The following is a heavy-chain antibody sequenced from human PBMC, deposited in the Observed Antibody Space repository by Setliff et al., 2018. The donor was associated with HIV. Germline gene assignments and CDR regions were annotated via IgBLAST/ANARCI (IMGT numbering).Heavy chain of an antibody. D-gene: IGHD3-3*01. CDR1: GFTFSNYC. J-gene: IGHJ4*02. CDR3: ARVRLYNTALDY. Sequence: PGGSLRLSCRASGFTFSNYCMSWVRQAPGKGLEWVATIKEDGSENYYVDSVKGRFTISRDNAKNTLSLQMNTLRAEDTAVYYCARVRLYNTALDYWGQGTLVTVSS. CDR2: IKEDGSEN. V-gene: IGHV3-7*01.